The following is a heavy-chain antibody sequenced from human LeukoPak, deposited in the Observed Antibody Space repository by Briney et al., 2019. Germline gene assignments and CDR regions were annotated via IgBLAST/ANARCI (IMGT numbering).Heavy chain of an antibody. J-gene: IGHJ4*02. CDR1: GFTFSSYS. D-gene: IGHD7-27*01. Sequence: GSLRLSCAASGFTFSSYSMNWIRQPPGKGLEWIGSIYYSGSTYYNPSLKSRVTISVDTSKNQFSLKLSSVTAADTAVYYCARTNWGYKVADYWGQGTLVTVSS. CDR2: IYYSGST. V-gene: IGHV4-39*07. CDR3: ARTNWGYKVADY.